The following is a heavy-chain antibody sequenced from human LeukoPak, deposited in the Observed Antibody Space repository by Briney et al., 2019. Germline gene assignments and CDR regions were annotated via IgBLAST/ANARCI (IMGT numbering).Heavy chain of an antibody. CDR1: GFTFSSYA. Sequence: GGFLRLSCAASGFTFSSYAMSWVRQAPGKGLEWVSGISGSGGSTYYADSVKGRFTISRDNSKNTLYLQMNSLRAEDTAVYYCAKGRDGYNADFDYWGQGTLVTVSS. J-gene: IGHJ4*02. V-gene: IGHV3-23*01. D-gene: IGHD5-24*01. CDR3: AKGRDGYNADFDY. CDR2: ISGSGGST.